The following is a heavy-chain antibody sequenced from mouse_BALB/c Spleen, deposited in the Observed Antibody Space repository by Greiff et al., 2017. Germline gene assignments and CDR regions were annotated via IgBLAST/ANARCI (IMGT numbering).Heavy chain of an antibody. CDR1: GYTFTSYY. CDR3: AREVEGTWFAY. D-gene: IGHD1-1*01. Sequence: QVQLQQSGPELVKPGASVKMSCKASGYTFTSYYIHWVKQRPGQGLEWIGWIYPGDGSTKYNEKFKGKTTLTADKSSSTAYMLLSSLTSEDSAIYFCAREVEGTWFAYWGQGTLVTVSA. V-gene: IGHV1S56*01. CDR2: IYPGDGST. J-gene: IGHJ3*01.